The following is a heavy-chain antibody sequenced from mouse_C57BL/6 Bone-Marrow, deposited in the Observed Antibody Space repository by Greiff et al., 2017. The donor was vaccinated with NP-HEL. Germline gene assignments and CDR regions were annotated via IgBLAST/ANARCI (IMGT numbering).Heavy chain of an antibody. CDR3: TNLPRAY. V-gene: IGHV1-5*01. D-gene: IGHD5-5*01. Sequence: EVQLQQSGTVLARPGASVKMSCKTSGYTFTSYWMHWVKQRPGQGLEWIGAIYPGNSDTSYNQKFKGKAKLTAVTSASTAYMELSSQTNEDSAVYYCTNLPRAYWGQGTLVTVSA. J-gene: IGHJ3*01. CDR1: GYTFTSYW. CDR2: IYPGNSDT.